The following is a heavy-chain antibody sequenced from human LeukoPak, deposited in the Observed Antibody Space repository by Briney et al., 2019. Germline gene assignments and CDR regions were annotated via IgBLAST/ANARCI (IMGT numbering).Heavy chain of an antibody. CDR2: IYYSGST. J-gene: IGHJ4*02. V-gene: IGHV4-39*01. Sequence: KPSETLSLTCTVSGGSISSSSYYWGWIRQPPGKGLEWIGSIYYSGSTYYNPSLKSRVTISVDTSKNQFSLKLSSATAADTAVYYCAGRIAAAGRLFDYWGQGTLVTVSS. CDR1: GGSISSSSYY. CDR3: AGRIAAAGRLFDY. D-gene: IGHD6-13*01.